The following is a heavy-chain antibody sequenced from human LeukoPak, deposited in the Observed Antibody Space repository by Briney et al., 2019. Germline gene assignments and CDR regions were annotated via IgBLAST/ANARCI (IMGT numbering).Heavy chain of an antibody. CDR3: ARDQEGFDY. J-gene: IGHJ4*02. Sequence: ASVKVSCKASGYTFTSNYIHWVRQAPVQGLEWMGMIYPRDGSTSYAQKFQGRVTVTRDTSTSTVHMELSGLRSEDTAVYCCARDQEGFDYWGQGTLVTVSS. V-gene: IGHV1-46*01. CDR2: IYPRDGST. CDR1: GYTFTSNY.